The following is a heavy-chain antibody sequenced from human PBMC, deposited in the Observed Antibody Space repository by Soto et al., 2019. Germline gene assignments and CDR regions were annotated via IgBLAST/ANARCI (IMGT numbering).Heavy chain of an antibody. D-gene: IGHD3-22*01. V-gene: IGHV1-18*01. J-gene: IGHJ4*02. CDR2: ISAYNGNT. CDR1: GYSFTSYG. CDR3: AREISYDSSGYYGY. Sequence: GASVKVSCKASGYSFTSYGSSWVRQAPGQGLEWMGWISAYNGNTNYAQKLQGRVTMTTDTSTSTAYMELRSLGSDDTAVYYCAREISYDSSGYYGYWGQGTLVTVSS.